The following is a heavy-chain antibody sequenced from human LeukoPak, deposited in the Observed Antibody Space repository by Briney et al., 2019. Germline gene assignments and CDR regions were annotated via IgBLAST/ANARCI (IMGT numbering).Heavy chain of an antibody. J-gene: IGHJ5*02. CDR1: GGSISSSSYY. CDR3: ARGDYYDSSGYQKLQYNWFDP. V-gene: IGHV4-39*07. Sequence: PSETLSLTCTVSGGSISSSSYYWGWIRQPPGKGLEWIGSIYYSGSTYYNPSLKSRVTISVDTSKNQFSLKLSSVTAADTAVYYCARGDYYDSSGYQKLQYNWFDPWGQGTLVTVSS. CDR2: IYYSGST. D-gene: IGHD3-22*01.